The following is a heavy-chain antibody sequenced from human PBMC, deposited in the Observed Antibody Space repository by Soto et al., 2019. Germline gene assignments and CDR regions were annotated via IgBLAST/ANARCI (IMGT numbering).Heavy chain of an antibody. V-gene: IGHV3-23*01. CDR1: GFTFSSYA. J-gene: IGHJ5*02. CDR2: ISGSGGSS. CDR3: AKMYSSSWYEHWFDP. Sequence: GGSLRLSCAASGFTFSSYAMSWVRQAPGKGLEWVSAISGSGGSSYYADSVKGRFTISRDNSKNTLYLQMNSLRAEDTAVYYCAKMYSSSWYEHWFDPWGQGTLVTVSS. D-gene: IGHD6-13*01.